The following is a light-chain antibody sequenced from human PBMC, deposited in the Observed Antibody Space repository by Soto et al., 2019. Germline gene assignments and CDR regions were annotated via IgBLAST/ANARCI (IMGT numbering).Light chain of an antibody. V-gene: IGKV3-20*01. J-gene: IGKJ3*01. CDR2: AS. CDR1: QSVSDMY. CDR3: QHYGTSAL. Sequence: EIVLTQSPGTLSLSPGERATLSCRASQSVSDMYLAWYQQKPGQAPRLLIYASNRATGIPDRFSGSGSGTDFTLPISRLEPEDFEVYYCQHYGTSALFGPGTKVDV.